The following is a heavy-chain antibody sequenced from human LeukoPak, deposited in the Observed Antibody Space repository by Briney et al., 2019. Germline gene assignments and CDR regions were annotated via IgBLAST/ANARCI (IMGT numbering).Heavy chain of an antibody. CDR1: GGSISSHY. J-gene: IGHJ4*02. D-gene: IGHD2-21*02. V-gene: IGHV4-59*11. CDR2: IYYSGST. Sequence: SEALSLTCTVSGGSISSHYWSWIRQPPGEGLEWIGYIYYSGSTNYNPSLKSRVTISVDTSKNQFSLKLSSVTAADTAVYYCARSMGDRAGLLLYYFDYWGQGTLVTVSS. CDR3: ARSMGDRAGLLLYYFDY.